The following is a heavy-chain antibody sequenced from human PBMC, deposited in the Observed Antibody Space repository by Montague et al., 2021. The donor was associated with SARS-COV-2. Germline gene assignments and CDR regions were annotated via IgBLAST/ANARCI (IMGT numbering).Heavy chain of an antibody. D-gene: IGHD3-10*01. V-gene: IGHV4-59*01. CDR1: GGSMSSYH. CDR2: VSYRGST. J-gene: IGHJ4*02. Sequence: SETLSLTCSVSGGSMSSYHWVWIRQPPGKGLDWIGYVSYRGSTNYNLSLKSRVTISLDTSTNRFSLRVTAVTAADTAVYYCARDVRYYYDQWGRGILVTVSS. CDR3: ARDVRYYYDQ.